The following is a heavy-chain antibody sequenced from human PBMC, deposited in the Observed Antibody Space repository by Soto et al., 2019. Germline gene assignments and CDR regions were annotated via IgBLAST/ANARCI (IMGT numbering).Heavy chain of an antibody. D-gene: IGHD2-15*01. CDR3: ARTKCSGGSCYSWSLDY. J-gene: IGHJ4*02. CDR2: GYYSEST. CDR1: VGSITTGVYY. V-gene: IGHV4-31*03. Sequence: PSETLCLTCTVSVGSITTGVYYWSWIRQLPGKGLEWIGHGYYSESTYYNPSLKSRVSISLDTSKNQFSLKLSFVTAADTAMYYCARTKCSGGSCYSWSLDYWGQGTTVTVSS.